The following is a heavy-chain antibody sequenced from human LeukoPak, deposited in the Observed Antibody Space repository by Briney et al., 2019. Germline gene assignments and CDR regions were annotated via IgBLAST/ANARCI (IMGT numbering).Heavy chain of an antibody. CDR3: ARSTVIGPDPYYFDY. CDR1: GYTFTSYG. CDR2: ISAYNGNT. D-gene: IGHD4-17*01. J-gene: IGHJ4*02. Sequence: ASVKVSCKASGYTFTSYGISWVRQAPGQGLGWMGWISAYNGNTNYAQKLQGRVTMTTDTSTSTAYMELSSLRSEDTAVYYCARSTVIGPDPYYFDYWGQGTLVTVSS. V-gene: IGHV1-18*01.